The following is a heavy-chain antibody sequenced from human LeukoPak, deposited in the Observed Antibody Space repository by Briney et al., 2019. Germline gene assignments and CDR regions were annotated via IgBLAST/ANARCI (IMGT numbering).Heavy chain of an antibody. J-gene: IGHJ3*02. D-gene: IGHD3-3*01. Sequence: GGTLRLSCAASELTFITYGMTWVRQAPGKGLEWVSAITGSAVSTFYADSVKGRFTISRDNSKNTLYLQMNSLRAEDTAVYYCAKSRLSGINDAFDIWGQGTMVTVSS. V-gene: IGHV3-23*01. CDR3: AKSRLSGINDAFDI. CDR1: ELTFITYG. CDR2: ITGSAVST.